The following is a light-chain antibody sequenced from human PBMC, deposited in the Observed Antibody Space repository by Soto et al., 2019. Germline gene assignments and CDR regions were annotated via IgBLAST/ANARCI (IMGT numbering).Light chain of an antibody. V-gene: IGKV1-12*01. Sequence: DIQMTQSPSSVSASVGDRVTIACRASQDISCCLAWFQHKPGDAPSLLIYAASSLHTGVPSRFSGTGSGTEFALTINSLQPEDIATYYCLQGDSFPLTFGGGTKVEIK. CDR2: AAS. CDR1: QDISCC. J-gene: IGKJ4*01. CDR3: LQGDSFPLT.